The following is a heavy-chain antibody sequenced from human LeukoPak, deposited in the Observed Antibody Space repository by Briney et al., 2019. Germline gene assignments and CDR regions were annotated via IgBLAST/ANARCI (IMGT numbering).Heavy chain of an antibody. CDR3: ATNTYYFDGSA. D-gene: IGHD3-22*01. J-gene: IGHJ4*02. CDR2: IYHSGDT. Sequence: PSGTLSLTCTVSGGPISSSAYYWGWIRQPPGKGLEWIGSIYHSGDTYYNPPLKSRLTISIDTSKDQFSLKLSSVTAADTAVYYCATNTYYFDGSAWGQGTLVTVSS. V-gene: IGHV4-39*07. CDR1: GGPISSSAYY.